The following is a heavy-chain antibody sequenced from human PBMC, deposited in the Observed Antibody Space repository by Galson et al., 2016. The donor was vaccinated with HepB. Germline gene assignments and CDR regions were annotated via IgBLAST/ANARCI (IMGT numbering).Heavy chain of an antibody. V-gene: IGHV3-21*05. CDR3: AGVEVAAAEAFDI. D-gene: IGHD6-25*01. CDR1: GFSFSSYG. Sequence: SLRLSCAGSGFSFSSYGMSWVRQAPEKGLEWVSHISSSSDYTNCADSVKGRFTNPRDNAKNSLYLQMNSLRAEDTAVYYCAGVEVAAAEAFDIWGLGTMVTVSS. CDR2: ISSSSDYT. J-gene: IGHJ3*02.